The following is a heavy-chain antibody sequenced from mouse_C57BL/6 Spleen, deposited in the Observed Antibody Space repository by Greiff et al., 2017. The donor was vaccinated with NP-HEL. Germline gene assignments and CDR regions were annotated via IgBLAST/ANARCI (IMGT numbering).Heavy chain of an antibody. V-gene: IGHV1-15*01. J-gene: IGHJ4*01. Sequence: QVQLQQSGAELVRPGASVTLSCKASGYTFTDYEMHWVKQTPVHGLEWIGAIDPETGGTAYNQKFKGKATLTVDTSSSTAYMQLSSLTSEDSAVYYCARAPYYYGSSYGAMDYWGQGTSVTVSS. CDR3: ARAPYYYGSSYGAMDY. CDR2: IDPETGGT. D-gene: IGHD1-1*01. CDR1: GYTFTDYE.